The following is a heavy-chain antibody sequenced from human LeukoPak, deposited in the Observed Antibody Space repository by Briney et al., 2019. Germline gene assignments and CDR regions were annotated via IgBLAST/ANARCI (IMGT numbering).Heavy chain of an antibody. CDR2: ISSSSSNI. CDR3: VRDAYCGGDCYPPSGTEYCQH. Sequence: GGSLRLSCEASGFIYRDFTMAWVRQAPGKGLEWVSSISSSSSNILYAGSVKGRFIISRDNAKNSVFLQLNSLRVGDAAMYYCVRDAYCGGDCYPPSGTEYCQHWGQGTLVAVSS. D-gene: IGHD2-21*02. J-gene: IGHJ1*01. V-gene: IGHV3-21*06. CDR1: GFIYRDFT.